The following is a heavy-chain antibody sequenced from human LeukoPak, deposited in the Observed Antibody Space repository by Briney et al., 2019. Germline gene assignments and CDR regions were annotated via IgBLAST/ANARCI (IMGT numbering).Heavy chain of an antibody. CDR2: IYYSGST. Sequence: SETLSLTCTVSGGSISSSSYYWGWIRQPPGKGLEWIGSIYYSGSTYYNPSLKSRVTISVDTSKNRFSLKLTSVTAADTAVYYCARELHSGSYYFDYWGQGTLVTVSS. CDR3: ARELHSGSYYFDY. V-gene: IGHV4-39*07. D-gene: IGHD1-26*01. CDR1: GGSISSSSYY. J-gene: IGHJ4*02.